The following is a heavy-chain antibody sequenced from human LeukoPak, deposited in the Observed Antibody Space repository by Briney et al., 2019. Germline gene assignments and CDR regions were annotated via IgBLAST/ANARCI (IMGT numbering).Heavy chain of an antibody. D-gene: IGHD6-13*01. J-gene: IGHJ4*02. V-gene: IGHV3-33*06. CDR2: IWYDGSNK. Sequence: PGGSLRLSCAASGFTFSSYGMHWVRQAPGKGLEWVAVIWYDGSNKYYADSVKGRFTISRDNSKNTLYLQMNSLRAEDTAVYYCAKDVQQLAHYFDYWAQGTLVTVSS. CDR3: AKDVQQLAHYFDY. CDR1: GFTFSSYG.